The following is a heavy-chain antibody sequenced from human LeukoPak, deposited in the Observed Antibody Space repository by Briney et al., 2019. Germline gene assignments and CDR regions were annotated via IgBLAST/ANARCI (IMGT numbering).Heavy chain of an antibody. D-gene: IGHD1-7*01. CDR1: GFPFSSYW. CDR2: INSDGSST. CDR3: ARALYNWNYGALGAFDI. J-gene: IGHJ3*02. V-gene: IGHV3-74*01. Sequence: GGSLRLPCAASGFPFSSYWMHWVRQAPGKGLVWVSRINSDGSSTSYADSVKGRFPISRDNAKNTLYLQLNSLRAEDTAVYYCARALYNWNYGALGAFDIWGQGTMVTVSS.